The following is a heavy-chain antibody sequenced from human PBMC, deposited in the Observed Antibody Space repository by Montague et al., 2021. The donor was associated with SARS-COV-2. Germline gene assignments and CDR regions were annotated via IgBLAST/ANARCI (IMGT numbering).Heavy chain of an antibody. CDR2: INHRGTS. J-gene: IGHJ4*02. D-gene: IGHD3-22*01. Sequence: SETLSLTCAVYGGSFSDYFWTWIRQPPGKGLEWIGEINHRGTSNYNPSLKSRVSISVDTSKNQFSPYLGSVTAADTAVYYCARGRQHFNMIVVVMTGGEYYFDXWGQETLVTVSS. CDR3: ARGRQHFNMIVVVMTGGEYYFDX. CDR1: GGSFSDYF. V-gene: IGHV4-34*01.